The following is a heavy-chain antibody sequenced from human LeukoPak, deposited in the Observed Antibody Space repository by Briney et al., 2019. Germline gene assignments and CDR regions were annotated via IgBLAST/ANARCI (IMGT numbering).Heavy chain of an antibody. CDR1: GFTFSSYG. J-gene: IGHJ3*02. D-gene: IGHD3-10*01. V-gene: IGHV3-30*02. CDR2: IRYDGSNK. CDR3: AKGLLLWFGEYANQNDAFDI. Sequence: PGGSLRLSCAASGFTFSSYGMHWVRQAPGKGLEWVAFIRYDGSNKYYADSVKGRFTISRDNSKNTLYLQMNSLRAEDTAVYYCAKGLLLWFGEYANQNDAFDIWGQGTMVTVSS.